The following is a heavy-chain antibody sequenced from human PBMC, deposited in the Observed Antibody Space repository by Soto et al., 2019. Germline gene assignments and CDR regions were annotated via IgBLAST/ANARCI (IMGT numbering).Heavy chain of an antibody. Sequence: GGSLRLSCAASGFTFSSYSMNWVRQAPGKGLEWVSGINWNGVNKGYAESVLGRFTISRDNAKKSLYLDMNYLRPEDTALYFCAKDVDRLGELWGYFQSWGQGTMVTVSS. V-gene: IGHV3-20*04. J-gene: IGHJ1*01. CDR2: INWNGVNK. CDR1: GFTFSSYS. D-gene: IGHD3-16*01. CDR3: AKDVDRLGELWGYFQS.